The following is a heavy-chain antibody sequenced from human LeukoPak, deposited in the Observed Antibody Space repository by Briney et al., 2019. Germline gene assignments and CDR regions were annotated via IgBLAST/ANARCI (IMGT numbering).Heavy chain of an antibody. CDR3: AWDKVRDLYAY. Sequence: GGSLRLSCAASGFTSSNYWMSWVRQAPGRGLEWVANIKQDGSEKSKNSLYLQMNSLRAEDTAVYYCAWDKVRDLYAYWGQGTLVTVSS. V-gene: IGHV3-7*03. J-gene: IGHJ1*01. D-gene: IGHD2/OR15-2a*01. CDR2: IKQDGSEK. CDR1: GFTSSNYW.